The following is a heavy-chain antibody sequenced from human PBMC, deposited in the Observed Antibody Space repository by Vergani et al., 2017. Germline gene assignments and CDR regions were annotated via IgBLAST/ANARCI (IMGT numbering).Heavy chain of an antibody. CDR3: ARDYGYSYGYYFDY. V-gene: IGHV3-64D*06. Sequence: EVQLVESGGGLVQPGGSLRLSCSASGFTFSSYAMHWVRQAPGKGLEYVSAISSNGGSTYYADSVKGRFTISRDNSKNTLYLQMSSLRAEDTAVYYCARDYGYSYGYYFDYWGQGTLVTVSS. D-gene: IGHD5-18*01. CDR1: GFTFSSYA. J-gene: IGHJ4*02. CDR2: ISSNGGST.